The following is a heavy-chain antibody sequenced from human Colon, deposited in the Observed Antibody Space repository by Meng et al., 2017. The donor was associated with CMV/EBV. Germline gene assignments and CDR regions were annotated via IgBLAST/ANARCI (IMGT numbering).Heavy chain of an antibody. J-gene: IGHJ4*02. CDR3: VGFFGEHTYSIDH. D-gene: IGHD3-10*01. CDR2: ISGNSTYI. V-gene: IGHV3-21*01. CDR1: VFNFSDYV. Sequence: EMRVVCCGGVLLSPWGALGLLCISSVFNFSDYVSNWFGHAPGKGLELFSSISGNSTYIHYATSLRGRFTISRVNSKNSFYLQMNNLRAEDTAVYYCVGFFGEHTYSIDHWGQGALVTVSS.